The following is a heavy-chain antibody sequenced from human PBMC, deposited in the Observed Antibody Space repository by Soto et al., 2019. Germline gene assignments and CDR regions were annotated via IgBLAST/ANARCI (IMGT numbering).Heavy chain of an antibody. CDR1: GYTFTIYG. Sequence: GASVKVSCKASGYTFTIYGMNCVLQSPVLWLDWMGCINPGNGNTKYSQKFQGRVIIERDTSASTAYMELSSLRSEDTAVYYCARGGYFDRSNHLAYWGLGTLVTVSS. J-gene: IGHJ4*02. CDR3: ARGGYFDRSNHLAY. V-gene: IGHV1-3*01. CDR2: INPGNGNT. D-gene: IGHD3-22*01.